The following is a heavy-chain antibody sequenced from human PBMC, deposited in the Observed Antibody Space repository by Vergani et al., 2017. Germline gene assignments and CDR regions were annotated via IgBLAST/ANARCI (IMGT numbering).Heavy chain of an antibody. CDR1: GGTFSSYA. CDR3: AGDRLAYCGGDCYSPDAFDI. V-gene: IGHV1-69*01. Sequence: QVQLVQSGAEVKKPGSSVKVSCKASGGTFSSYAISWVRQAPGQGLEWMGGIIPIFGTANYAQKFQGRVTITADESTSTAYMELSSLRSEDTAVYYCAGDRLAYCGGDCYSPDAFDIWGQGTMVTVSS. CDR2: IIPIFGTA. D-gene: IGHD2-21*02. J-gene: IGHJ3*02.